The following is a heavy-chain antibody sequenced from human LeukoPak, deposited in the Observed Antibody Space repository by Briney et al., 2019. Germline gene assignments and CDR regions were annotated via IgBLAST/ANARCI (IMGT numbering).Heavy chain of an antibody. J-gene: IGHJ4*02. CDR1: GFTVSSNY. V-gene: IGHV3-48*02. D-gene: IGHD6-13*01. Sequence: GGSLRLSCAASGFTVSSNYMSWVRQAPGKGLEWVSYISSSSSTIYYADSVKGRFTISRDNAKNSLYLQMNSLRDEDTAVYYCARESAGSDYWGQGTLVTVSS. CDR3: ARESAGSDY. CDR2: ISSSSSTI.